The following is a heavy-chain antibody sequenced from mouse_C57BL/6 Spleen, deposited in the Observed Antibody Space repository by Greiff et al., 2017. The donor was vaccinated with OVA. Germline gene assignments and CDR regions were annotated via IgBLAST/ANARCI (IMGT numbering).Heavy chain of an antibody. Sequence: VQRVESGPELVKPGASVTISCKASGYAFSSSWMNWVKQRPGKGLAWIGRIYPGGGDTNYNGQFKGKATLTADKSSSTAYMQLSSLTAEDSAVYFCARWSTTVVALDYWGQGTTLTVSA. D-gene: IGHD1-1*01. CDR2: IYPGGGDT. CDR3: ARWSTTVVALDY. V-gene: IGHV1-82*01. CDR1: GYAFSSSW. J-gene: IGHJ2*01.